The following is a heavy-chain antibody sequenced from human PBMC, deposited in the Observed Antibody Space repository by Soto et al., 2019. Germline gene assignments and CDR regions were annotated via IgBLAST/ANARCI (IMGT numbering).Heavy chain of an antibody. CDR2: IIPIFGTA. CDR1: GGTFSSYA. Sequence: QVQLVQSGAEVKKPGSSVKVSCKASGGTFSSYAISWVQQAPGQGLEWMGGIIPIFGTANYAQKFQGRVTITADESTSTAYMELSSLRSEDTAVYYCARDVYSSSWYSPHYYYYGMDVWGQGTTVTVSS. J-gene: IGHJ6*02. CDR3: ARDVYSSSWYSPHYYYYGMDV. D-gene: IGHD6-13*01. V-gene: IGHV1-69*01.